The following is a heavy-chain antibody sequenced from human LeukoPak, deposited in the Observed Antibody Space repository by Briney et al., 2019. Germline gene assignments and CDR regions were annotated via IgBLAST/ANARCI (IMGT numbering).Heavy chain of an antibody. CDR3: AKDPATFFY. D-gene: IGHD3-3*01. CDR2: IRVYNGNT. J-gene: IGHJ4*02. CDR1: GYTFTSYG. Sequence: ASVKVSCKASGYTFTSYGITWVRRAHGQGLEWLGWIRVYNGNTNYAKNFQDRVTMTTDTSTNTAYMELSSLRFDDTAVYYCAKDPATFFYWGQGTLVTVSS. V-gene: IGHV1-18*01.